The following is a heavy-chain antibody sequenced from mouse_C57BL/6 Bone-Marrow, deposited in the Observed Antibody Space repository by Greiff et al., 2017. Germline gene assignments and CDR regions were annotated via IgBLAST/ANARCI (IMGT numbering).Heavy chain of an antibody. Sequence: EVKLVESGGDLVKPGGSLKLSCAASGFTFSSYGMSWVRQTPDKRLEWVATISSGGSYTYYPDSVKGRFTISRDNAKNTLYLQMSSLTSEDTAMYYCARHEGWLPPAWFAYWGQGTLVTVSA. V-gene: IGHV5-6*01. CDR1: GFTFSSYG. CDR2: ISSGGSYT. CDR3: ARHEGWLPPAWFAY. J-gene: IGHJ3*01. D-gene: IGHD2-3*01.